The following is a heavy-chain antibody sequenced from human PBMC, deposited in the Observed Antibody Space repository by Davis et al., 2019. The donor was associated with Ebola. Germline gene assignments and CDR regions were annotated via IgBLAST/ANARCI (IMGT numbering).Heavy chain of an antibody. CDR1: GDSVSIDTAG. CDR3: ASGWLRGRFDP. D-gene: IGHD6-19*01. V-gene: IGHV6-1*01. CDR2: TYYKSKWYH. J-gene: IGHJ5*02. Sequence: PSETLSLTCAISGDSVSIDTAGWNWIRQSPSRGLEWLGRTYYKSKWYHDYALSVKSRIIINPDTSKNQFSLQLNSVTPEDTAVYYCASGWLRGRFDPWGQGTLVTVSS.